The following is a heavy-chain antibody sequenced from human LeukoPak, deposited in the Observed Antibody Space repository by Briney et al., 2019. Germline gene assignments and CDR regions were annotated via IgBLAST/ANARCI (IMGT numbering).Heavy chain of an antibody. CDR3: ARVKGSYYNYFDY. V-gene: IGHV3-30*19. D-gene: IGHD3-10*01. J-gene: IGHJ4*02. CDR1: GFTFSSYG. Sequence: PGGSLRLSCAASGFTFSSYGMHWVRQAPGKGLEWVAVISYDGSNKYYADSVKGRFTISRDNSKNTLYLQMNSLRAEDTAVYYCARVKGSYYNYFDYWGQGTLVTVSS. CDR2: ISYDGSNK.